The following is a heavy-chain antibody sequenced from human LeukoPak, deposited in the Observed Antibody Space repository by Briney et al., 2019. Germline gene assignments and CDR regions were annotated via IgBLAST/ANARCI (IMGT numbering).Heavy chain of an antibody. J-gene: IGHJ6*03. D-gene: IGHD3-10*01. Sequence: ASVKVSCKASGYTFTSYYMHWVRQAPGQGLEWMGIINPSGGSTSYAQKFQGRVTMTRDTSTSTVYMELSSLRSEDTAVYYCARDRSDGSGSYYPPYYYYMDVWGKGTTVTVSS. CDR2: INPSGGST. CDR3: ARDRSDGSGSYYPPYYYYMDV. CDR1: GYTFTSYY. V-gene: IGHV1-46*01.